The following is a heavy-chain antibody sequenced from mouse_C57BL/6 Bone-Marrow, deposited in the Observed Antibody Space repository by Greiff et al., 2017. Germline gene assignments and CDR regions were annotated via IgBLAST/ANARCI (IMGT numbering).Heavy chain of an antibody. D-gene: IGHD1-3*01. J-gene: IGHJ2*01. CDR3: ARWGKVVTPYYFDY. CDR2: IDPSDSET. V-gene: IGHV1-52*01. CDR1: GYTFTSYW. Sequence: QVQLQQPGAELVRPGSSVKLSCKASGYTFTSYWMHWVKQRPIQGLAWIGNIDPSDSETHYNQKFQDKATLTVDKSSSTAYLQLRSLTSADSAVLYWARWGKVVTPYYFDYWGQGTTLTVSS.